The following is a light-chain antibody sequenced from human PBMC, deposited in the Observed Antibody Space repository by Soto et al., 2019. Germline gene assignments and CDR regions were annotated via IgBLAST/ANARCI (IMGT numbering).Light chain of an antibody. V-gene: IGLV1-44*01. Sequence: QSVLTQPPSASGTPGQRVTISCSGSSSNIGSNPLNWYQQLPGTAPKLLIYTNNQRPSGVPVRFSGSKSGTSASLAISVLQSEDEADYYCAAWDDSLNGPVFGGGTKLTVL. CDR1: SSNIGSNP. CDR2: TNN. CDR3: AAWDDSLNGPV. J-gene: IGLJ2*01.